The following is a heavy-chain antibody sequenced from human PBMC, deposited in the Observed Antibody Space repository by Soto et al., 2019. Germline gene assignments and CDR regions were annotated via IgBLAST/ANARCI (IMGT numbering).Heavy chain of an antibody. Sequence: QVLLVQSGPEAKKPGASVTVSCKTSGYTFTDHGIDWVRQAPGQGLEWVGWVSSYNGNTNYAYNLKDRVIMTTDASTGTAYMELRGLRSDDTAVYYCAREVEGSYSPADFWGQGTPVTVSS. CDR3: AREVEGSYSPADF. V-gene: IGHV1-18*01. D-gene: IGHD3-10*01. J-gene: IGHJ4*02. CDR2: VSSYNGNT. CDR1: GYTFTDHG.